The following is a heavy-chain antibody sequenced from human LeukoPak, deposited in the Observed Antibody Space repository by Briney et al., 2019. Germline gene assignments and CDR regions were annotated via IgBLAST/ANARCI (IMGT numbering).Heavy chain of an antibody. Sequence: PSETLSLTCAVSGGSISSTSYYWGWIRQPPGKGLEWIGSIYYSGGTYYNPSPKSRVTISVDTSKNQFSLKLSSVTAADTAVYYCARQIPSASPYYFDYWGQGTLVTVSS. CDR1: GGSISSTSYY. J-gene: IGHJ4*02. V-gene: IGHV4-39*01. D-gene: IGHD6-6*01. CDR2: IYYSGGT. CDR3: ARQIPSASPYYFDY.